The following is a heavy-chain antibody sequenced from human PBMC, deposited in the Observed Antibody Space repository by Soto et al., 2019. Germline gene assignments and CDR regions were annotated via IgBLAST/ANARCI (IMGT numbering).Heavy chain of an antibody. Sequence: QVHLQESGPGLVKASETLSLTCSVSGGSVKNYYWSWIRQPPGKGLVWIGFFLYGGNTDYNRSLRSRVTISVDTPEHQISLRLTSVTAADSAMYYCASIMATEYFQQWGQGTLGAASS. D-gene: IGHD3-16*01. V-gene: IGHV4-59*02. J-gene: IGHJ1*01. CDR3: ASIMATEYFQQ. CDR1: GGSVKNYY. CDR2: FLYGGNT.